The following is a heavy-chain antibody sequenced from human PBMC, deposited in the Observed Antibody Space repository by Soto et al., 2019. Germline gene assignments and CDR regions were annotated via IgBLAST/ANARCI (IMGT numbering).Heavy chain of an antibody. J-gene: IGHJ5*02. CDR3: ARDYGDYLNWFEP. Sequence: ASVKVSCKASGYTFTGYYMHWVRQAPGQGLEWMGWINPNSGGTSYAQKFQGRVTMTRDTSISTAYMELSRLRSDDTAVYYCARDYGDYLNWFEPWGQGTLVTVSS. CDR2: INPNSGGT. D-gene: IGHD4-17*01. V-gene: IGHV1-2*02. CDR1: GYTFTGYY.